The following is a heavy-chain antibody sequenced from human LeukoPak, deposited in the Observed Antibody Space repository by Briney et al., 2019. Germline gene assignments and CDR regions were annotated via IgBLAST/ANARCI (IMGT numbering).Heavy chain of an antibody. J-gene: IGHJ4*02. CDR2: FAGSDTTK. CDR1: GFDFGAYE. CDR3: ARDLYSGSSPFDF. D-gene: IGHD1-26*01. Sequence: GGSLRLSCAASGFDFGAYEMNWVRQAPGKGLECVAYFAGSDTTKYYADSVRGRFTISRDNAKNSLYLQMYSLRAEDTAVYYCARDLYSGSSPFDFWGQGTLVTVSS. V-gene: IGHV3-48*03.